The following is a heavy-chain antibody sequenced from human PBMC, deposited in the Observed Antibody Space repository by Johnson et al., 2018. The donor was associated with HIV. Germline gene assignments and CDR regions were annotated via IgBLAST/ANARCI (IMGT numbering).Heavy chain of an antibody. D-gene: IGHD3-22*01. Sequence: QVLLVESGGGVVQPGKSLKVSCAASGFTFSSYDMHWVRQPPGKGLEWVAGISYDGSKEYYVDSVKGRFTISRDNSKNTLYLQMNSLRAEDTAVYYCARGPYYYDNFGFFGAFDIWGQGTVVTVSS. CDR2: ISYDGSKE. V-gene: IGHV3-30*03. CDR3: ARGPYYYDNFGFFGAFDI. J-gene: IGHJ3*02. CDR1: GFTFSSYD.